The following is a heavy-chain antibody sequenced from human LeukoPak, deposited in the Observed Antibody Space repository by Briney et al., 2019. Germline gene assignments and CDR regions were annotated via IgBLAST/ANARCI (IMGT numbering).Heavy chain of an antibody. CDR3: AREDPSGWFDP. J-gene: IGHJ5*02. V-gene: IGHV3-30-3*01. CDR2: ISYDGSNK. CDR1: GFTFSSYA. Sequence: PGRSLRLSCAASGFTFSSYAMHWVRQAPGKGLEWVAIISYDGSNKYYADSVEGRFTISRDNSKNTLYLQMNSLRAEDTAVYYCAREDPSGWFDPWGQGTLVTVSS.